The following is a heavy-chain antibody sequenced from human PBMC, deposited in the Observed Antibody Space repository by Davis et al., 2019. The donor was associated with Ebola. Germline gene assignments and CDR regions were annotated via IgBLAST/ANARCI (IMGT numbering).Heavy chain of an antibody. J-gene: IGHJ4*02. V-gene: IGHV1-69*06. Sequence: SVKVSCKASGGTFSSYAISWVRQAPGQGLEWMGGITPIFGTANYAQKFQGRVTMTEDTSTDTAYMELSSLRSEDTAVYYCATEKRGTVVTKDSYYFDYWGQGTLVTVSS. CDR3: ATEKRGTVVTKDSYYFDY. CDR2: ITPIFGTA. CDR1: GGTFSSYA. D-gene: IGHD4-23*01.